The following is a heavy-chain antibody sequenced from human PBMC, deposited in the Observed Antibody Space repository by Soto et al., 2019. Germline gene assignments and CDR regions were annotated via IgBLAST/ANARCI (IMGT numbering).Heavy chain of an antibody. V-gene: IGHV3-30*18. J-gene: IGHJ4*02. Sequence: GGSLRLSCAASGFTFSSCAMHWVRQVPGKGLEWLAVVSHDGSLYPYADSVKGRFSISRDNSRKTLYLQMNSLRPEDTAVYYCVKDRSDTWSFDYWGQGTLVIGSS. CDR1: GFTFSSCA. CDR3: VKDRSDTWSFDY. D-gene: IGHD2-8*02. CDR2: VSHDGSLY.